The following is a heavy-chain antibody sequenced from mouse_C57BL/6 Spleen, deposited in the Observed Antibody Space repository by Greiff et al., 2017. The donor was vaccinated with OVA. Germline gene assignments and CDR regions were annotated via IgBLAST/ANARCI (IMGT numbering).Heavy chain of an antibody. Sequence: EVKLMESGGGLVQPGGSLKLSCAASGFTFSDYYMYWVRQTPEKRLEWVAYISNGGGSTYYPDTVKGRFTISRDNAKNTLYLQMSRLKSEDTAMYYCARSNSYAMDYWGQGTSVTVSS. CDR1: GFTFSDYY. V-gene: IGHV5-12*01. CDR2: ISNGGGST. D-gene: IGHD2-5*01. CDR3: ARSNSYAMDY. J-gene: IGHJ4*01.